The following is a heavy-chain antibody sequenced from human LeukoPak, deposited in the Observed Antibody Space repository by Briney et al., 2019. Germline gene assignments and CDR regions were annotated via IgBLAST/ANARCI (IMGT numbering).Heavy chain of an antibody. J-gene: IGHJ4*02. Sequence: PSETLSLTCTVSGGSISSDNYYGNWIRQPAGRGLEWMERIYTSGSTNYDPSLKTRVTISIDTSKNQFSLKLTSVTAADTALYYCLLRRDGYTHFDYWGQGTLVTVSS. CDR1: GGSISSDNYY. CDR2: IYTSGST. V-gene: IGHV4-61*02. CDR3: LLRRDGYTHFDY. D-gene: IGHD5-24*01.